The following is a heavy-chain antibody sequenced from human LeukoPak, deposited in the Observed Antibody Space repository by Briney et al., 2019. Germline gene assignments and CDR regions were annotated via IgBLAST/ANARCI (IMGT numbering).Heavy chain of an antibody. D-gene: IGHD3-10*01. CDR3: ARILRGVIVTSFDY. CDR1: GYSISSGYY. Sequence: SSETLSLTCTVSGYSISSGYYWGWVRQPPGKGLEWIGSISHAGSTDYSPSLKSRVTISLDTSKNQFSLKLRPVTAADTAVYYCARILRGVIVTSFDYWGQGTLVTVSS. CDR2: ISHAGST. V-gene: IGHV4-38-2*02. J-gene: IGHJ4*02.